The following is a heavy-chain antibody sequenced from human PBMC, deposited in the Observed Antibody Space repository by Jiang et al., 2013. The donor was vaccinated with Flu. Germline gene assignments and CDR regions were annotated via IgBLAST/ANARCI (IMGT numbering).Heavy chain of an antibody. CDR3: ARDKSGYPLGY. V-gene: IGHV3-66*02. Sequence: RLSCAASGFTVSSNYMSWVRQAPGKGLEWVSVIYSGGSTYYADSVKGRFTISRDNSKNTLYLQMNSLRAEDTAVYYCARDKSGYPLGYWGQGTLVTVSS. CDR2: IYSGGST. D-gene: IGHD3-22*01. CDR1: GFTVSSNY. J-gene: IGHJ4*02.